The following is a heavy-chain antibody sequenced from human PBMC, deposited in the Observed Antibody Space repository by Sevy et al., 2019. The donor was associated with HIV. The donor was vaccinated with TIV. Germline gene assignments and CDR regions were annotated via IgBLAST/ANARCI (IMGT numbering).Heavy chain of an antibody. J-gene: IGHJ6*02. D-gene: IGHD4-17*01. V-gene: IGHV3-30*19. CDR1: GFSLTTSD. Sequence: GESLKISCAASGFSLTTSDMHWVRQAPGKGLKWVALISYDGNDKYYADSVKGRFTISRDNFKNTLYLQMNSLTAEDTAVYYCARPRANYVDNYFFYAMDVWGQGTTVTVSS. CDR2: ISYDGNDK. CDR3: ARPRANYVDNYFFYAMDV.